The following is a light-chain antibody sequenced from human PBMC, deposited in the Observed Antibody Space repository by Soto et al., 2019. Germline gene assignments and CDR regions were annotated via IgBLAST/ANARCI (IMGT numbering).Light chain of an antibody. CDR3: QQLNSYPRYT. Sequence: DIQLTQSPSFLSASVGDRVTITCRASHGIISYLAWYQQKPGKARKLLIYAASTLQSGVPSRFSVSGSGTEFTLAISSLQPEDFATYYCQQLNSYPRYTFGQGTKLEIK. CDR1: HGIISY. J-gene: IGKJ2*01. V-gene: IGKV1-9*01. CDR2: AAS.